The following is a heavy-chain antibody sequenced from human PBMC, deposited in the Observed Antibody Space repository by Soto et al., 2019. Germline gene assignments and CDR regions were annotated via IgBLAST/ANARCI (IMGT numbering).Heavy chain of an antibody. J-gene: IGHJ6*02. Sequence: GESLKISCKGSGYSFTSYWIGWVRQMPGKGLEWMGIIYPGDSDTRHSPSFQGQVTISADKSISTAYLQWSSLKASDTAMYYCAAYAARYSYGLRDAYYYYGMDVWGQGTTVTVSS. CDR1: GYSFTSYW. V-gene: IGHV5-51*01. CDR3: AAYAARYSYGLRDAYYYYGMDV. D-gene: IGHD5-18*01. CDR2: IYPGDSDT.